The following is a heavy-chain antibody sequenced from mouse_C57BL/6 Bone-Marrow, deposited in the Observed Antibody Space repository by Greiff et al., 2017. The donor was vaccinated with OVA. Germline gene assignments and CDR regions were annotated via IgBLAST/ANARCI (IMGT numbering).Heavy chain of an antibody. CDR2: IDPSDSYT. D-gene: IGHD2-3*01. Sequence: QVQLQQPGAELVMPGASVKLSCKASGYTFISYWMHWVKQRPGQGLEWIGEIDPSDSYTNYNQKFKGKSTLTVDKSSSTAYMQLSSLTSEDSAVYYCALYDGYYRYFDVWGTGTTVTVSS. V-gene: IGHV1-69*01. CDR1: GYTFISYW. CDR3: ALYDGYYRYFDV. J-gene: IGHJ1*03.